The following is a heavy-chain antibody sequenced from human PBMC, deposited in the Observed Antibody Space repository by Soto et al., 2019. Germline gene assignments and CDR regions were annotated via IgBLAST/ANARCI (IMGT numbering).Heavy chain of an antibody. V-gene: IGHV3-23*01. Sequence: GGSLRLSCAASGFTFSSYAMSWVRQAPGKGLEWVSAISGSGGSTYYADSVKGRFTISRDNSKNTLYLRMNSLRAEDTAVYYCAKYLKDGSGSYYKLGLFDYWGQGTLVTVSS. CDR2: ISGSGGST. CDR1: GFTFSSYA. CDR3: AKYLKDGSGSYYKLGLFDY. J-gene: IGHJ4*02. D-gene: IGHD3-10*01.